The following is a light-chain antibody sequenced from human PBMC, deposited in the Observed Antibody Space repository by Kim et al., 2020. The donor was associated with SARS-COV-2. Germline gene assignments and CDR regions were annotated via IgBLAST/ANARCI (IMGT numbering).Light chain of an antibody. J-gene: IGLJ2*01. Sequence: SYELTQPPSVSVSPGQTASITCSGDKLGDKYACWYQQKPGQSPVLVIYQDTKRSSGIPERFSGSNSGTTATLTISGTQAMDEADYYCQAWDSSRVFGGGT. CDR3: QAWDSSRV. CDR1: KLGDKY. CDR2: QDT. V-gene: IGLV3-1*01.